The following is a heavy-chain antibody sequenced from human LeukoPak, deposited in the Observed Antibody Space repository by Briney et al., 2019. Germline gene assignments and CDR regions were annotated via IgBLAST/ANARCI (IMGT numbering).Heavy chain of an antibody. CDR3: ASRYCTSTNCYAFDI. CDR2: ISSDSNYI. D-gene: IGHD2-2*01. J-gene: IGHJ3*02. V-gene: IGHV3-21*01. Sequence: PGGSLRLSCAASGFTFSSYSMNWVRQAPGKGLEWVSSISSDSNYIFYADSVQGRFTISRDNAENSVFLQMNSLRAEDTAVYYCASRYCTSTNCYAFDIWGQGTMVTVSS. CDR1: GFTFSSYS.